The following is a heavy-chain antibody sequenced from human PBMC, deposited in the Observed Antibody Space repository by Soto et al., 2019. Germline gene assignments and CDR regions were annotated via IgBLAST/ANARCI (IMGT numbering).Heavy chain of an antibody. CDR1: GFTFSSYG. CDR3: ARGDEGHYYYMDV. J-gene: IGHJ6*03. Sequence: QVQLVESGGGVVQPGRSLRLSCAASGFTFSSYGMHWVRQAPGKGLEWVAVIWYDGSNKYYADSVKGRFTISRDNSKNTLYLQMNSLRAEDTAVCYCARGDEGHYYYMDVWGKGTTVTVSS. V-gene: IGHV3-33*01. CDR2: IWYDGSNK.